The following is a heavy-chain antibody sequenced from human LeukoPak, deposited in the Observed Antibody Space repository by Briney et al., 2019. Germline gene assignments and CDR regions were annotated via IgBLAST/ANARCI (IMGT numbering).Heavy chain of an antibody. J-gene: IGHJ3*02. V-gene: IGHV3-21*01. CDR2: ISSSSSYI. D-gene: IGHD6-13*01. Sequence: GRSPRLSCAASGFTFSSYSMNCVRQAPGKGLEWVSSISSSSSYIYYADSVKGRFTISRDNAKNSLYLQMNSLRAEDTAVYYCARGGSLAAFDIWGQGTMVTVSS. CDR1: GFTFSSYS. CDR3: ARGGSLAAFDI.